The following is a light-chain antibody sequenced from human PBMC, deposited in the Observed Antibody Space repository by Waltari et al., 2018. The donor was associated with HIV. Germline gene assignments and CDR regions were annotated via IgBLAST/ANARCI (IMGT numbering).Light chain of an antibody. V-gene: IGKV1-39*01. Sequence: DIQMTQSPSSLSASVGDRVTITCRASQSISSYLNWYQQKPGKAPKLLIYAASSLQSGVPLRFSGSGSGTDFTLTISSLQPEDFATYYCQQSYRFTFGPGTKVDIK. J-gene: IGKJ3*01. CDR1: QSISSY. CDR2: AAS. CDR3: QQSYRFT.